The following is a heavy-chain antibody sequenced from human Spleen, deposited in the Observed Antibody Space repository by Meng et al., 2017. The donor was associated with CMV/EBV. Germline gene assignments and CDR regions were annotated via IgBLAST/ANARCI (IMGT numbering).Heavy chain of an antibody. Sequence: QVQLQQGGAGLLKPSETLSLTCAVYGGSFSGYYWSWIRQPPGKGLEWIGEINHSGSTNYNPSLKSRVTISVDTSKNQFSLKLSSVTAADTAVYYCARGLTTVYWGQGTLVTVSS. CDR3: ARGLTTVY. J-gene: IGHJ4*02. CDR2: INHSGST. CDR1: GGSFSGYY. V-gene: IGHV4-34*01. D-gene: IGHD3-9*01.